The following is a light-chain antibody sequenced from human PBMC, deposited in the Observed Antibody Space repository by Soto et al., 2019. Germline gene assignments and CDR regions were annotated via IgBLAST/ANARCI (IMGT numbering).Light chain of an antibody. J-gene: IGKJ1*01. CDR1: QSVSNNY. V-gene: IGKV3-20*01. CDR2: GAS. CDR3: QQYGSSGT. Sequence: EIVLTQSPGTLSLSPGERATLSCRASQSVSNNYLAWYQQKPGQAPRLLIYGASIRATGIPDRFSGSGSGTDFTLTISRLEPEVFSVYYCQQYGSSGTFGQGTKVEI.